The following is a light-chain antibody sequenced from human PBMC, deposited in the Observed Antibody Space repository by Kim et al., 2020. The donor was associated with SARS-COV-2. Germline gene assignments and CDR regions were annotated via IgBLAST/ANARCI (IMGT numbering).Light chain of an antibody. Sequence: QSALTQPPSASGSPGQPVTISCTGTSSDVGDYNYVSWYQQHPGKAPKLIIYEVSKRPSGVPDRFSGSKSGNTASLTVSGLQAEDEADYYCSSYAGSNKFVLFGGGTQLTVL. V-gene: IGLV2-8*01. J-gene: IGLJ2*01. CDR3: SSYAGSNKFVL. CDR1: SSDVGDYNY. CDR2: EVS.